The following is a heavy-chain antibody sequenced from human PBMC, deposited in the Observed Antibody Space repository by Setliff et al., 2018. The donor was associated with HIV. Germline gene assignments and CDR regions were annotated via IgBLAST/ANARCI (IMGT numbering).Heavy chain of an antibody. CDR3: ARAMNHYGSGTFEYYYYMDV. V-gene: IGHV3-48*03. D-gene: IGHD3-10*01. CDR1: GLIFSSYE. J-gene: IGHJ6*03. CDR2: IGGHGSII. Sequence: GSLRLSCAASGLIFSSYEMNWVRQAPGKGLEWISFIGGHGSIIHYADSVKGRFTISRDNTKNSLHLQLDSLSAEDAAVYYCARAMNHYGSGTFEYYYYMDVWGKGTTVTVSS.